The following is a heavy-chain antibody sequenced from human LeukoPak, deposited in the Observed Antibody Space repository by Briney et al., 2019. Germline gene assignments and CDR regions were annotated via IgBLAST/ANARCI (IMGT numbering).Heavy chain of an antibody. CDR2: IYYSGST. CDR1: WRSISSYY. J-gene: IGHJ4*02. Sequence: SETLSLTCTLSWRSISSYYWSWIRQPPGKGLEWIGYIYYSGSTNYNPSLKSRVTISVDTSKNQFSLKLSSVTAEDTAVYYCARGLMGAADYWGQGTLVTVSS. D-gene: IGHD1-26*01. V-gene: IGHV4-59*08. CDR3: ARGLMGAADY.